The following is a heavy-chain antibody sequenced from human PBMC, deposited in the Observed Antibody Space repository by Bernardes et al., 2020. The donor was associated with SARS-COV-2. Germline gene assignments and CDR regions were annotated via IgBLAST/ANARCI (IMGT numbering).Heavy chain of an antibody. CDR3: ARARGDSTGWHSMDC. CDR2: TRHKRRSYTT. D-gene: IGHD6-19*01. V-gene: IGHV3-72*01. Sequence: GGSLRLSCAASGFTFSDHYMDWVRQAPGKGLEWVGRTRHKRRSYTTEYAASVKGRFTISRDDSQNSLYLQMNSLTTEDTAVYYCARARGDSTGWHSMDCWGQGTLVTVSS. J-gene: IGHJ4*02. CDR1: GFTFSDHY.